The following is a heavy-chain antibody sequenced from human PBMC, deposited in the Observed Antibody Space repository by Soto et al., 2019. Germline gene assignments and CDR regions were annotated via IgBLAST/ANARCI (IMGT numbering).Heavy chain of an antibody. CDR3: ARGRKYYDFWSGYSHPRYYFNY. CDR1: GGSFSGYC. CDR2: INHSGRT. Sequence: TLSLTCAVYGGSFSGYCWSWIRQPPGKGLEWIGEINHSGRTDYNPSLKSRVTISVDTSKSQFSLKLSSVTAADTAVYYCARGRKYYDFWSGYSHPRYYFNYWGQGTLVTVSS. V-gene: IGHV4-34*01. J-gene: IGHJ4*02. D-gene: IGHD3-3*01.